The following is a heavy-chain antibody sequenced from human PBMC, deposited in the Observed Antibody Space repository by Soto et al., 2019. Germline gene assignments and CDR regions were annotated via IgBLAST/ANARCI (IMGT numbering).Heavy chain of an antibody. Sequence: EVQLVESGGGLVQPGGSLRLSCAAYGFTFSSYAMHWVRQAPGKGLEYVSVISGNGGSTYYANSVKGRFTISRDNSKNTLYLQMGSLRAEDMAVYYCARRGYGLYLDYWGQGTLVTVSS. CDR1: GFTFSSYA. CDR3: ARRGYGLYLDY. CDR2: ISGNGGST. J-gene: IGHJ4*02. V-gene: IGHV3-64*01. D-gene: IGHD3-10*01.